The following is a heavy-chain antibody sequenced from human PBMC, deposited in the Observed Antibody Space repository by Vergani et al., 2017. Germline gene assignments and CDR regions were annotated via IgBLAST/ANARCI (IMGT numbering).Heavy chain of an antibody. CDR2: ISYDGSNK. D-gene: IGHD4-17*01. CDR1: GFTFSSYG. J-gene: IGHJ5*02. Sequence: QVQLVESGGGLVKPGGSLRLSCAASGFTFSSYGMHWVRQAPGKGLEWVAVISYDGSNKYYADSVKGRFTISRDNSKNTAYLQMNSLKTEDTAVYYCTRTAVYGDQSWGQGTLVTVSS. V-gene: IGHV3-30*03. CDR3: TRTAVYGDQS.